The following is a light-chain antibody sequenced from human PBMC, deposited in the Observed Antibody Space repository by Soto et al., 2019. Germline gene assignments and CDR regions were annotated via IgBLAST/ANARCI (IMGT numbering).Light chain of an antibody. CDR3: QQYNKRPHT. V-gene: IGKV3-15*01. J-gene: IGKJ4*01. CDR1: ESVSNN. Sequence: EIVLTQSPATLSVSQGERATLSCRASESVSNNLAWYQQKPGQAPRLLIYGASARATGIPARFSGSGSGTEFTLTISSLQSEDFAVYYCQQYNKRPHTFGGGTKVEIK. CDR2: GAS.